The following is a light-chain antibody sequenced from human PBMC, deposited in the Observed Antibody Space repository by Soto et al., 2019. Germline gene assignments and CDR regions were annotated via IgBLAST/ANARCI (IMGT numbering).Light chain of an antibody. V-gene: IGKV3-11*01. Sequence: EIVLTQSPATLSLSPGERATLSCRASQSVSSYLAWYQQKPGQAPRLLIYDASNRATGIPARFSGSGSGTDFTLTICSLEPEDFEVYYCQQRSNWPRWTFGQGTKVEIK. CDR3: QQRSNWPRWT. J-gene: IGKJ1*01. CDR1: QSVSSY. CDR2: DAS.